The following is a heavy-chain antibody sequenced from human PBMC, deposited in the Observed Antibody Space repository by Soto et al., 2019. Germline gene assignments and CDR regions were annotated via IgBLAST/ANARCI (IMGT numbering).Heavy chain of an antibody. V-gene: IGHV1-18*04. CDR2: FSVYNGNT. CDR1: GNPFISYA. J-gene: IGHJ4*02. D-gene: IGHD2-15*01. Sequence: QVRLVQSGAELKKPGASVKVSCKASGNPFISYAISWVRQAPGQGLEWMGRFSVYNGNTIYAQKFHDRLTVTTDTSTTTAYMELRSLTSDDTAVYYCVWSCTGGICSDYWGKGTLVTVSS. CDR3: VWSCTGGICSDY.